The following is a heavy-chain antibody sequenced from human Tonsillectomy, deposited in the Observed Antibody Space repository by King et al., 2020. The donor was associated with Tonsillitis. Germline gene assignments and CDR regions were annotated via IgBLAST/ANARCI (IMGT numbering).Heavy chain of an antibody. J-gene: IGHJ6*02. Sequence: VQLVESGGGLVKPGGSLRLSCAASGFTLSYYYMSWIRQAPGKGMEGVSYSSRRGITIYFADSVKGRFTLSRDNAKNSLYLQMNSLRAEDTAVYYCARTEIEWELLGAMDVWGQGTTVTVSS. CDR1: GFTLSYYY. V-gene: IGHV3-11*01. CDR3: ARTEIEWELLGAMDV. D-gene: IGHD1-26*01. CDR2: SSRRGITI.